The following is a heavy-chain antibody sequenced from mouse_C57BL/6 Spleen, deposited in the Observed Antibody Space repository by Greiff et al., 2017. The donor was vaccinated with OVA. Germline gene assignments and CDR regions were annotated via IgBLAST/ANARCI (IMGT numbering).Heavy chain of an antibody. CDR3: ARDYGSSPAWVAY. CDR1: GYTFTSYT. D-gene: IGHD1-1*01. V-gene: IGHV1-4*01. J-gene: IGHJ3*01. CDR2: INPSSGYT. Sequence: QVQLQQSGAELARPGASVKMSCKASGYTFTSYTMHWVKQRPGQGLEWIGYINPSSGYTKYNQKFKDKATLTADKSSSTAYMQLSSLTSEDSAVDYCARDYGSSPAWVAYWGQGTLVTVSA.